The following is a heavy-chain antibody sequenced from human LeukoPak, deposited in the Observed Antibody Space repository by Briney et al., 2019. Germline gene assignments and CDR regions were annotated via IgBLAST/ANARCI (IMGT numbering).Heavy chain of an antibody. CDR1: GGSISSYY. CDR2: IYYSGNT. Sequence: SETLSLTCTVSGGSISSYYWSWIRQPPGKGLEWIGHIYYSGNTNYNPSLKSRVAMSVDTSKNQFSLKLTSMTAADTAVYYCTRHETRGFYHWGQGNLVTVSS. V-gene: IGHV4-59*01. J-gene: IGHJ4*02. D-gene: IGHD2-8*02. CDR3: TRHETRGFYH.